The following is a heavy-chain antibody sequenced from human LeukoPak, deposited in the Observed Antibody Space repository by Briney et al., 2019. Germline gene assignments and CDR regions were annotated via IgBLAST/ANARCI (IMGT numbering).Heavy chain of an antibody. CDR3: ARGGGNSDYYYYYMDV. CDR2: INPNSGGT. J-gene: IGHJ6*03. Sequence: ASVKVSCKASGYTFTDYYIHWVRQAPGQGLEWMGWINPNSGGTNHAQKFQGRVTMTRDTSTSTVYMELSSLRSEDTAVYYCARGGGNSDYYYYYMDVWGKGTTVTVSS. V-gene: IGHV1-2*02. D-gene: IGHD4-23*01. CDR1: GYTFTDYY.